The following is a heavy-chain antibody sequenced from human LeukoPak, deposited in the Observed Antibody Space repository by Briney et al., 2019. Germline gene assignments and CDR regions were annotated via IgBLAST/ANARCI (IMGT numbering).Heavy chain of an antibody. D-gene: IGHD6-13*01. J-gene: IGHJ5*02. CDR2: IYHSGST. CDR3: ARGLVDSSWFNWFDP. V-gene: IGHV4-4*02. Sequence: PSETLSLTCAVSGGSITSSNWWSWVRQPPGKGLEWIGEIYHSGSTNYNPSLQSRVTMSVDKSKNQFSLKLSSVTAADTAVYYCARGLVDSSWFNWFDPWGQGTLSSSPQ. CDR1: GGSITSSNW.